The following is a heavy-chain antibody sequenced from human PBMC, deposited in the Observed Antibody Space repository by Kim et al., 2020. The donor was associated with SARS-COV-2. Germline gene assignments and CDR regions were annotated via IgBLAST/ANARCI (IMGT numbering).Heavy chain of an antibody. D-gene: IGHD3-3*01. V-gene: IGHV3-23*01. CDR3: AKDPYYDFWSGYFFDY. J-gene: IGHJ4*02. Sequence: DSVKGRFTTSRDNSKTPLYLQMNSLRAEDTAVYYCAKDPYYDFWSGYFFDYWGQGTLVTVSS.